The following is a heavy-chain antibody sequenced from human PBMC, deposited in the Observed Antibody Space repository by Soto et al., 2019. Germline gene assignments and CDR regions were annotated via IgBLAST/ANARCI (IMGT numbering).Heavy chain of an antibody. J-gene: IGHJ6*02. Sequence: PSETLSLTCTVSGGSISSYYWSWIRQPPGKGLEWIGYIYYSGSTNYNPSLKSRVTISVDTSKNQFSLKLSSVTAADTAVYYCARGRYYGMDVWGQGTTVTVSS. V-gene: IGHV4-59*01. CDR2: IYYSGST. CDR1: GGSISSYY. CDR3: ARGRYYGMDV.